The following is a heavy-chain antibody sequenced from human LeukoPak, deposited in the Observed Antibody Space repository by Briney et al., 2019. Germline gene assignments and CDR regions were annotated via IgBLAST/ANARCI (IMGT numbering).Heavy chain of an antibody. CDR1: GYTFATYA. V-gene: IGHV1-18*01. D-gene: IGHD3-10*01. CDR2: ISAYNGNT. Sequence: GASVKVSCKASGYTFATYAISWVRQAPGQGLEWMGWISAYNGNTNYAQKLQDRVTLTTDTSTSTAYMELRSLRSDDTAVYYCAREYGSGFGGYYYYYMDVWGKGTTVTVSS. CDR3: AREYGSGFGGYYYYYMDV. J-gene: IGHJ6*03.